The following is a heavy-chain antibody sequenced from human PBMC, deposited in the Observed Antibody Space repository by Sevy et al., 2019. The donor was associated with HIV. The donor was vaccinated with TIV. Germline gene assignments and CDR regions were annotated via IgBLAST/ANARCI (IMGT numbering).Heavy chain of an antibody. Sequence: GGSLRLSCAASGFTVSSNYMSWVRQAPGKGLEWVSVIYSGGSTYYADSVKGLFTISRDNSKNTLYLQMNSLRAEDTAVYYCARALSGSGSSFDYWGQGTLVTVSS. CDR3: ARALSGSGSSFDY. CDR2: IYSGGST. CDR1: GFTVSSNY. J-gene: IGHJ4*02. D-gene: IGHD3-10*01. V-gene: IGHV3-53*01.